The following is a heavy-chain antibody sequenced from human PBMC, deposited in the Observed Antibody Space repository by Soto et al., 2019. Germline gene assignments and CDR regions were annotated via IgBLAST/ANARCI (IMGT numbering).Heavy chain of an antibody. V-gene: IGHV1-3*01. CDR3: VRRHVSATGIDWFDP. D-gene: IGHD6-13*01. CDR1: GYTFTSYG. CDR2: INAANGDT. Sequence: ASVKVSCKASGYTFTSYGIHWVRQAPGQRLEWMGWINAANGDTKYSPKFQGRVTITRDTSASTAYMELSSLRSEDTAVYYCVRRHVSATGIDWFDPWGQGTLVTVSS. J-gene: IGHJ5*02.